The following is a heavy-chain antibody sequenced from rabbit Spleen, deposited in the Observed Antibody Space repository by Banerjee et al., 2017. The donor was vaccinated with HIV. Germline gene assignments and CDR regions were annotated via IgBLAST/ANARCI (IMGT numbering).Heavy chain of an antibody. CDR3: ARDAGTSFSTYGMDL. D-gene: IGHD8-1*01. CDR2: IYTSSSGTT. Sequence: SLEESGGGLVKPGASLTLTCKASGFSFSSSYDMSWVRQAPGKGLEWIASIYTSSSGTTSAATWAKGRFTISKTSSTTVTLQVTSLTVADTATYFCARDAGTSFSTYGMDLWGPGTLVTVS. V-gene: IGHV1S40*01. CDR1: GFSFSSSYD. J-gene: IGHJ6*01.